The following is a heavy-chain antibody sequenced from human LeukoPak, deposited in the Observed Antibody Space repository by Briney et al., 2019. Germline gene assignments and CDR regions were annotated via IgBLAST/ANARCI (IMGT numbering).Heavy chain of an antibody. CDR2: IIPIFGTA. D-gene: IGHD3-9*01. J-gene: IGHJ4*02. CDR1: GGTFSSYA. Sequence: ASVKVSCKASGGTFSSYAISWVRQAPGQGREWIGGIIPIFGTANYAQKFKGRVTITADESTSTAYMELSSLRYEDTAVYYCASPGRYYDILTGNYYFDYWGQGTLVTVSS. CDR3: ASPGRYYDILTGNYYFDY. V-gene: IGHV1-69*13.